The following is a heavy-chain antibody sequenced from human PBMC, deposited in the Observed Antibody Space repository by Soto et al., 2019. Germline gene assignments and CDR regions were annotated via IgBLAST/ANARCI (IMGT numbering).Heavy chain of an antibody. J-gene: IGHJ6*02. CDR1: GGTFSSYA. Sequence: SVKVSSRASGGTFSSYASSWLRQAPGQGLEWMGGIIPIFGTANYAQKFQGRVTITADESTSTAYMELSSLRSEDTAVYYCARDPMVRGPRVVIIQDYYYYGMDVWGQGTTVTVSS. V-gene: IGHV1-69*01. CDR3: ARDPMVRGPRVVIIQDYYYYGMDV. D-gene: IGHD3-3*01. CDR2: IIPIFGTA.